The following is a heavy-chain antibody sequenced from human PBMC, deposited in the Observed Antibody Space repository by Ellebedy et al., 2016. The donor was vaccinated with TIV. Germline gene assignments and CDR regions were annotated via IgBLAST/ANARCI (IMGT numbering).Heavy chain of an antibody. D-gene: IGHD5-12*01. Sequence: SVKVSCXASGYSFITYAMDWVRQAPGQGLEWMGRIIPILGIGNYAQKFQDRVTITADKSTSTAYMELSSLRSEDTAVYYCARARGGYDLGDCFDYWGQGTLVTVSS. CDR3: ARARGGYDLGDCFDY. CDR1: GYSFITYA. J-gene: IGHJ4*02. V-gene: IGHV1-69*04. CDR2: IIPILGIG.